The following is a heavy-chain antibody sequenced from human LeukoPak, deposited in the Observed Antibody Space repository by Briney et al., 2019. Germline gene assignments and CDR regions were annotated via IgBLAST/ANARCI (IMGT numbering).Heavy chain of an antibody. Sequence: GGSLRLPCAASGFTFSSYWMHWVRQAPGKGLVWVSRINSDGSSTSYADPVKGRFTISRDNAKNTLYLQMNSLRAEDTAVYYCARDGLTGYYPFDYWGQGTLVTVSS. D-gene: IGHD3-9*01. J-gene: IGHJ4*02. V-gene: IGHV3-74*01. CDR1: GFTFSSYW. CDR3: ARDGLTGYYPFDY. CDR2: INSDGSST.